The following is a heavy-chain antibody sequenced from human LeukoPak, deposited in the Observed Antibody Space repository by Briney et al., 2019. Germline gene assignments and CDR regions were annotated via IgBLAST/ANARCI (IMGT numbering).Heavy chain of an antibody. CDR3: AKDRSYYDSGGFRNFDY. J-gene: IGHJ4*02. CDR1: GFTFSSYS. CDR2: ISSASGSI. D-gene: IGHD3-22*01. Sequence: GGSLRLSCAASGFTFSSYSMNWVRQAPGEGLEWVSYISSASGSIYYADSVKGRFTISRDNAKNSLFLQMNSLRAEDTAVYYCAKDRSYYDSGGFRNFDYWGQGTLVTVSS. V-gene: IGHV3-48*04.